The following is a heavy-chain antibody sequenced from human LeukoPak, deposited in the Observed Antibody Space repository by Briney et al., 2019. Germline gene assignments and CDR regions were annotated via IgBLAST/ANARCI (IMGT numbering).Heavy chain of an antibody. D-gene: IGHD2-15*01. CDR1: GYTFTGHY. CDR3: ARELIVVVVDDSDYYGMDV. J-gene: IGHJ6*02. CDR2: INPNSGGT. V-gene: IGHV1-2*02. Sequence: ASVKVSCKASGYTFTGHYMHWVRQAPGQGLEWMGWINPNSGGTNYAQKFQGRVTMTRDTSISTAYMELSRLRSDDTAVYYCARELIVVVVDDSDYYGMDVWGQGTTVTVSS.